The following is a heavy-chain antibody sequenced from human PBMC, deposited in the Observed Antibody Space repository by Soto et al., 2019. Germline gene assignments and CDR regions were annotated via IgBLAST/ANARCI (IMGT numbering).Heavy chain of an antibody. D-gene: IGHD6-19*01. Sequence: WTWIRQSPGKGLEWIGEISQSGFTNYNPSLESRVTLSVDTSKSEFSLHLTSMTAADTAVYYCARGLFSSGWYSYFDPWGQGTPVTVSS. J-gene: IGHJ5*02. V-gene: IGHV4-34*01. CDR2: ISQSGFT. CDR3: ARGLFSSGWYSYFDP.